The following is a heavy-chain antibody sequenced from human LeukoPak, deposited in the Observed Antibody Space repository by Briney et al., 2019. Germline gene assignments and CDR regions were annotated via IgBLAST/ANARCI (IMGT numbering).Heavy chain of an antibody. CDR1: GGSFSGYY. J-gene: IGHJ5*02. D-gene: IGHD5-18*01. V-gene: IGHV4-34*01. Sequence: SETLSLTCAVYGGSFSGYYWSWIRQPPGKGLEWIGEINHSGSTNYNPSLKSRVTISVDTSKNQFSLKLSSVTAADTAVYYCARMDTAMQHNWFDPWGQGTLVTVSS. CDR3: ARMDTAMQHNWFDP. CDR2: INHSGST.